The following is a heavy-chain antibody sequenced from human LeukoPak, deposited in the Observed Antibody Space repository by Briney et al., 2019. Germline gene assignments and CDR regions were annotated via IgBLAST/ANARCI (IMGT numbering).Heavy chain of an antibody. CDR3: ARDDCSGGSCYSAPDYFDY. CDR1: GYTFTSYG. D-gene: IGHD2-15*01. J-gene: IGHJ4*02. V-gene: IGHV1-18*01. Sequence: ASVKVSCKASGYTFTSYGISWVRQAPGQGLEWMGWISAYNGNTNYAQKLQGRVTTTTDTSTSTAYMELRSLRSDDTAVYYCARDDCSGGSCYSAPDYFDYWGQGTLVTVSS. CDR2: ISAYNGNT.